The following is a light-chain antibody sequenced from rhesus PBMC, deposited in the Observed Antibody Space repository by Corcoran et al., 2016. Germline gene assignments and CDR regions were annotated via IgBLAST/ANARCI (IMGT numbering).Light chain of an antibody. CDR3: QHYYSTPWT. Sequence: DIQMTQSPSSLSASVGDRVTITCRASQGITNDLAWYQQKPGEPPKLLIYEASSLQSGIPSRFRGRGSGTDFPLTISSLQSEDFATYYCQHYYSTPWTFGQGTKVEIK. CDR1: QGITND. V-gene: IGKV1-25*01. J-gene: IGKJ1*01. CDR2: EAS.